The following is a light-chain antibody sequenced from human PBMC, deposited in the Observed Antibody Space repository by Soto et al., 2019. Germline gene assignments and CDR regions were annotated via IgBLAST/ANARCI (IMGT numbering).Light chain of an antibody. V-gene: IGKV1-8*01. CDR2: AAS. CDR1: QGMSSY. Sequence: AIRMTQSPSSLSASTGDRVTITCRASQGMSSYLAWYQPKPGKAPKILIYAASTLQSGDPSRFSGSGSGTDFTLTISCLQSEDFATYYCQQYYSYPITFGQGTRLEIK. J-gene: IGKJ5*01. CDR3: QQYYSYPIT.